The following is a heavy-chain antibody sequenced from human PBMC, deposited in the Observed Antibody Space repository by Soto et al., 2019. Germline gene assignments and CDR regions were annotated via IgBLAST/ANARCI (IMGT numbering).Heavy chain of an antibody. Sequence: QVQLQESGPGLVKPSQTLSLICTVSGGSINSDDYIWNWVRPPPGKGLEWVGSIFYSGTTYSNPSLKSRVSISMPASKTPCSLNLSSFTAADKAIYFCASGCFLRHAGKTDYFDFWGQGTLVAVSS. D-gene: IGHD2-2*03. CDR2: IFYSGTT. CDR1: GGSINSDDYI. J-gene: IGHJ4*02. V-gene: IGHV4-30-4*01. CDR3: ASGCFLRHAGKTDYFDF.